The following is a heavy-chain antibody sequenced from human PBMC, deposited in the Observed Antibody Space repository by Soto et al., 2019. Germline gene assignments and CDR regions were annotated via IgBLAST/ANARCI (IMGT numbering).Heavy chain of an antibody. V-gene: IGHV4-30-4*08. CDR1: GGSISRSSYY. Sequence: SETLSLTCTVSGGSISRSSYYWGWIRQPSGKGLEWIGFISYSGTTSYSPSLKSRVAISLDTSKNQFSLSLSSVTAADTAVYYCARGRGYSYGLDPWGQGTLVTVSS. CDR3: ARGRGYSYGLDP. D-gene: IGHD5-18*01. J-gene: IGHJ5*02. CDR2: ISYSGTT.